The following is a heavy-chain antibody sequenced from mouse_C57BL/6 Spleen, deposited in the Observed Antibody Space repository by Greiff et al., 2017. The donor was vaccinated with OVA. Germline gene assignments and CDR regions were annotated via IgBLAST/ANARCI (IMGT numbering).Heavy chain of an antibody. J-gene: IGHJ4*01. CDR1: GYTFTDYY. CDR2: INPNNGGT. CDR3: ARGGYYYGSSRHYYAMDY. Sequence: VQLQQSGPELVKPGASVKISCKASGYTFTDYYMNWVKQSHGKSLEWIGDINPNNGGTSYNQKFKGKATLTVDKSSSTAYMELRSLTSEDSAVYYCARGGYYYGSSRHYYAMDYWGQGTSVTVSS. V-gene: IGHV1-26*01. D-gene: IGHD1-1*01.